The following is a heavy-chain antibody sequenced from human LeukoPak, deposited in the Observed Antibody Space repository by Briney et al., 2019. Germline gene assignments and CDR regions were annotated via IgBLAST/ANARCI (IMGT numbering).Heavy chain of an antibody. CDR1: GGSISSYY. J-gene: IGHJ5*02. CDR3: ARVSPTIASWFDP. D-gene: IGHD5-24*01. CDR2: IYYSGST. V-gene: IGHV4-59*12. Sequence: SETLSLTCTVFGGSISSYYWSWIRQPPGKGLEWIGYIYYSGSTNYNPSLKSRVTISVDTSKNQFSLKLTSVTAADTAVYYCARVSPTIASWFDPWGQGTLVTVSS.